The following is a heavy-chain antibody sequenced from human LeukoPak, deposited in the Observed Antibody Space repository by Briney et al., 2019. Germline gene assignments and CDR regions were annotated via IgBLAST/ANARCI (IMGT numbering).Heavy chain of an antibody. Sequence: GRSLRLSCAASVFTFSSYVMLWVRQAPGKGLEWVAVIWYDGTNKYYADSVKGRFTISRDNSKNTLYLQMNSLRAEDTAVYYCARGSEIAAPRPVDYWGQGTLVTVSS. J-gene: IGHJ4*02. D-gene: IGHD6-13*01. CDR2: IWYDGTNK. CDR1: VFTFSSYV. CDR3: ARGSEIAAPRPVDY. V-gene: IGHV3-33*01.